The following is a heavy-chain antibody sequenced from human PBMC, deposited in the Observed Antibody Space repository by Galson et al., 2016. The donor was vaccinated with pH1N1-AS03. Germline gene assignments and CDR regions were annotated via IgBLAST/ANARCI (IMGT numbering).Heavy chain of an antibody. J-gene: IGHJ6*02. Sequence: SVKVSCKASGYTFNKYGIHWVRLAPGQGLEWMGWISANNGNTDYAQKFQGRATLTRDASTNTVYMDLRRLRSDDTAVYYCARGYGGGHQLSFGLDGWGQGTTVIVSS. CDR3: ARGYGGGHQLSFGLDG. CDR1: GYTFNKYG. V-gene: IGHV1-18*01. D-gene: IGHD4-23*01. CDR2: ISANNGNT.